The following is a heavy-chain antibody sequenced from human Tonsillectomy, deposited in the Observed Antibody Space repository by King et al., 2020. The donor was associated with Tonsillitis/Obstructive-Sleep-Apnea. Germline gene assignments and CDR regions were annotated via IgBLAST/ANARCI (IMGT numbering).Heavy chain of an antibody. V-gene: IGHV2-5*02. Sequence: TLKESGPTLVKSTQTFTLTCTFSGFSLSTSGVVVGWIRQPPGKALEWLALSYWDDDKRYSPSLKSRLTITKDTSKNQVVLTMTNMDPVDTATYYCPHTRIVSWYIHYMDVWGKGTTVTVSS. CDR3: PHTRIVSWYIHYMDV. D-gene: IGHD6-13*01. CDR2: SYWDDDK. J-gene: IGHJ6*03. CDR1: GFSLSTSGVV.